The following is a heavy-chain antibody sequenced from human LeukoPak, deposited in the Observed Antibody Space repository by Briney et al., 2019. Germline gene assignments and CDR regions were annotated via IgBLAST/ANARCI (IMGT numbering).Heavy chain of an antibody. V-gene: IGHV3-23*01. D-gene: IGHD6-19*01. CDR3: AKGREWLVASAYYYFYLDV. CDR1: GFTFSNYG. Sequence: PGGTLRLSCAASGFTFSNYGMSWVRQAPGKGLEWVSAISSSGGSPYYADSVKGRFTISRDNSKNTLYLQMNSLRVEDTAVYYCAKGREWLVASAYYYFYLDVWGKGTTVTVSS. J-gene: IGHJ6*03. CDR2: ISSSGGSP.